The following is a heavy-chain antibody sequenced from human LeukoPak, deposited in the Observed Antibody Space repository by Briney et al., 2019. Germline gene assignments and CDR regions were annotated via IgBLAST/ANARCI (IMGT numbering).Heavy chain of an antibody. V-gene: IGHV4-59*01. D-gene: IGHD6-6*01. CDR2: IYYSGST. CDR1: GGSISSYY. CDR3: ARLQLVPDYDAFDI. Sequence: SETLSLTCTVSGGSISSYYWSWIRQPPGKGLEWIGYIYYSGSTNHNPSLKSRVTISVDTSKNQFSLKLSSVTAADTAVYYCARLQLVPDYDAFDIWGQGTMVTVSS. J-gene: IGHJ3*02.